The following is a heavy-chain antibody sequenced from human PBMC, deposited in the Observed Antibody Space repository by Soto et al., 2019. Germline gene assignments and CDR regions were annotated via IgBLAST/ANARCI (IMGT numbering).Heavy chain of an antibody. Sequence: GASVKVSCKVSGYTLTELSMRWVRQAPGKGLEWMGGFDPEDGETIYAQKFQGRVTMTEDTSTDTAYMELSSLRSEDTAVYYCATVVITFGGVSVPFDYWGQGTLVTVSS. CDR3: ATVVITFGGVSVPFDY. J-gene: IGHJ4*02. D-gene: IGHD3-16*02. CDR1: GYTLTELS. V-gene: IGHV1-24*01. CDR2: FDPEDGET.